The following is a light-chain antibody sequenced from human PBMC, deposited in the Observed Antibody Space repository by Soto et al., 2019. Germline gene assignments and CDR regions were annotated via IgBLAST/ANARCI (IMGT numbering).Light chain of an antibody. V-gene: IGKV1-27*01. J-gene: IGKJ1*01. CDR3: QKYNSAPRT. CDR2: AAS. CDR1: QGIIDY. Sequence: DIQMTQSPSSLSASVGDRVTITCRASQGIIDYLAWYQQRPGKPPRLLIYAASTLQSGVPSRLSGSGAGTDFTLTISSLQPEDVATYYCQKYNSAPRTFGQGTKVEIK.